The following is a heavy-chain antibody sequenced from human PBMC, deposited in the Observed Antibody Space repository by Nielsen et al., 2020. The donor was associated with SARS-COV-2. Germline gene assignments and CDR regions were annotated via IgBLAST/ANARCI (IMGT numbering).Heavy chain of an antibody. Sequence: GESLKISCAASGFTFSSYTMSWVRQAPGKGLEWVSAISASGGSTNYADSVKGRFTISRDNAKNSLYLQMNSLRAEDTAVYYCARGGCSGGSCHWYYYGMDVWGQGTTVTVSS. CDR1: GFTFSSYT. CDR2: ISASGGST. J-gene: IGHJ6*02. D-gene: IGHD2-15*01. CDR3: ARGGCSGGSCHWYYYGMDV. V-gene: IGHV3-23*01.